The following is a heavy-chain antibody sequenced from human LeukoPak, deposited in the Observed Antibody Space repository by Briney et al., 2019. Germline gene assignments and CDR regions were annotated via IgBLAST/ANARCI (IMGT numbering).Heavy chain of an antibody. CDR2: ISSSINYI. D-gene: IGHD1-14*01. V-gene: IGHV3-21*01. Sequence: PGGSLRLSCAASGFTFSAYTMSWVREAPGKGLEWVSYISSSINYIYHADSVKGRFTISRDDAQNSVYLQMNSLKDEDTAVYYCARSRTSSPYDKNLNFWGQGTLAIVSS. J-gene: IGHJ4*02. CDR1: GFTFSAYT. CDR3: ARSRTSSPYDKNLNF.